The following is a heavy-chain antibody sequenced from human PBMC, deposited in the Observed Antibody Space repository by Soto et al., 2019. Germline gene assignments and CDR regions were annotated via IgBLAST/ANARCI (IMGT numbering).Heavy chain of an antibody. D-gene: IGHD1-1*01. CDR2: ISSSGDYI. V-gene: IGHV3-21*01. CDR3: ARDSNNCQQGMDV. J-gene: IGHJ6*02. Sequence: PGGSLRLSCAASGFGFSTFSINWVRQAPGKGLEWLSSISSSGDYIYYADSVKGRFTISRDNAKNSVFLQMDSPRADDTALYFCARDSNNCQQGMDVWGHGTAVTVSS. CDR1: GFGFSTFS.